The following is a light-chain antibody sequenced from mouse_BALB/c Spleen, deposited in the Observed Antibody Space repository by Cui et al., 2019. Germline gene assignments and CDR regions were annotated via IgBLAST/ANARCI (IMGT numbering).Light chain of an antibody. CDR2: DTY. V-gene: IGKV4-55*01. J-gene: IGKJ1*01. Sequence: QIVLTQSPPIMSASPGEPVTMTCSASSSVSYMYWYQQKPGSSPRLLIYDTYNLASGVPVRFSGSGSGTSYSLTISRMEAEDAATYYCQQWSSYPRTFGGGTKLEIK. CDR1: SSVSY. CDR3: QQWSSYPRT.